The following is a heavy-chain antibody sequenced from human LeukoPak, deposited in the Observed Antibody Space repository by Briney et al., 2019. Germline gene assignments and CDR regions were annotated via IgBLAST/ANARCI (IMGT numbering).Heavy chain of an antibody. CDR3: ASGSEDDSSGYYEDY. Sequence: SETLSLTCAVYGGSFSGYYWSWIRQPPGKGLEWIGEINHSGSTNYNPSLESRVTISVDTSKNQFSLKLSSVTAADTAVYYCASGSEDDSSGYYEDYWGQGTLVTVSS. J-gene: IGHJ4*02. D-gene: IGHD3-22*01. CDR2: INHSGST. V-gene: IGHV4-34*01. CDR1: GGSFSGYY.